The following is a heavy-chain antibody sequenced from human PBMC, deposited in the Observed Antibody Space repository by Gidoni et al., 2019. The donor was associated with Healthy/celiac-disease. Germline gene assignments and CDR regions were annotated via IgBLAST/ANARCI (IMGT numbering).Heavy chain of an antibody. J-gene: IGHJ4*02. Sequence: QGQLVESGGGVVQPGRSLRLSCAASGLTFSSSGMHWVRQAPGQGLEWVAVILYDGSNKYYADSVKCRFTISRDNSKTTLYLQMNSLRAEDTAVYYCARDGYSGSYPKMYYFDYWGQGTLVTVSS. CDR2: ILYDGSNK. V-gene: IGHV3-33*01. CDR1: GLTFSSSG. CDR3: ARDGYSGSYPKMYYFDY. D-gene: IGHD1-26*01.